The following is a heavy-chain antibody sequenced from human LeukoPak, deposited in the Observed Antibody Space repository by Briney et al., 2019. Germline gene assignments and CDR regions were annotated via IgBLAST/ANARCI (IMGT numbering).Heavy chain of an antibody. CDR3: ARDLHFYDSSGSFVDAFDI. CDR2: ISAYNANT. D-gene: IGHD3-22*01. Sequence: ASVKVSCKASGYTFTTYGISWVRQTPGQGLEWMGWISAYNANTYYAQKLQGRVTMTTDTSTSTAYMELRSLRSDDTAVYYCARDLHFYDSSGSFVDAFDIWGQGTMVTVSS. J-gene: IGHJ3*02. V-gene: IGHV1-18*01. CDR1: GYTFTTYG.